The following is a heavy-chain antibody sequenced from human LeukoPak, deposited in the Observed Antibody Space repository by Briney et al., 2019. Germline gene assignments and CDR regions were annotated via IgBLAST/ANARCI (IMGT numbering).Heavy chain of an antibody. Sequence: GGSLRLSCAASGFTFSSYGMHWVRQAPGMGLEWVAVIWYDGSNKYYADSVKGRFTISRDNSKNTLYLQMNSLRAEDTAVYYCARDIWFGELCYFDYWGQGTLVTVSS. CDR2: IWYDGSNK. V-gene: IGHV3-33*01. D-gene: IGHD3-10*01. J-gene: IGHJ4*02. CDR3: ARDIWFGELCYFDY. CDR1: GFTFSSYG.